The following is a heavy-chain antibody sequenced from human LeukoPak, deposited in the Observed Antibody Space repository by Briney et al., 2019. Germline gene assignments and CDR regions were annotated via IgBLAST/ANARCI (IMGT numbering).Heavy chain of an antibody. J-gene: IGHJ4*02. D-gene: IGHD4/OR15-4a*01. CDR2: ISGSGGST. CDR3: AKSVGSWDYGYFDY. Sequence: SGGSLRLSCAASGFTFSSYAMSWVRQAPGKWLEWVSAISGSGGSTYYADSVKGRFTISRDNSKNTLYLQMNSLRAEDTAVYYCAKSVGSWDYGYFDYWGQGTLVTVSS. CDR1: GFTFSSYA. V-gene: IGHV3-23*01.